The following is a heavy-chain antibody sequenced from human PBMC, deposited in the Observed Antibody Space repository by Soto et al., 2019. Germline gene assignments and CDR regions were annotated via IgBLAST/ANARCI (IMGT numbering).Heavy chain of an antibody. J-gene: IGHJ6*02. D-gene: IGHD2-15*01. CDR2: IKLSTDGGTT. CDR3: TTGSVEGV. CDR1: GFTFSKAW. V-gene: IGHV3-15*07. Sequence: EEQLVESGGGLVKPGGSLRLSCAVSGFTFSKAWMNWVRQAPGKGLEWVGRIKLSTDGGTTDYAAPVKGRFTISRDDSKNTLYLQMNSLKTEDTALYYCTTGSVEGVWGRGTTVTVSS.